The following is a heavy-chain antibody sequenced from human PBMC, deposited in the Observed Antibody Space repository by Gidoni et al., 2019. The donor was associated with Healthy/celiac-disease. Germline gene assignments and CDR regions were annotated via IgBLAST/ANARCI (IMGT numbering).Heavy chain of an antibody. D-gene: IGHD1-1*01. J-gene: IGHJ6*03. V-gene: IGHV1-3*01. CDR3: ARGGELEPLRDYYYYYMDV. CDR1: GYTFTSYA. Sequence: QVQLVQSGAEVKKPGASVKVSCKASGYTFTSYAMHWVRQAPGQRLEWMGWINAGNGNTKYSQKFQGRVTITRDTSASTAYMELSSLRSEDTAVYYCARGGELEPLRDYYYYYMDVWGKGTTVTVSS. CDR2: INAGNGNT.